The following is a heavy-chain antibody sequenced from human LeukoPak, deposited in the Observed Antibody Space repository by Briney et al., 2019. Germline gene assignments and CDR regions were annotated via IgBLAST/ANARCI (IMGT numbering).Heavy chain of an antibody. J-gene: IGHJ4*02. Sequence: SQTLSLTCAISGDSVSSKIVAWNWIRQSPSRGLEWLGRTYYRSKWYYDYAVSMKSRITINPDTSKNQFSLQLNSVTSEDTAVYYCARGAVAEFDYWGQGTLVTVSS. CDR1: GDSVSSKIVA. CDR3: ARGAVAEFDY. D-gene: IGHD6-19*01. CDR2: TYYRSKWYY. V-gene: IGHV6-1*01.